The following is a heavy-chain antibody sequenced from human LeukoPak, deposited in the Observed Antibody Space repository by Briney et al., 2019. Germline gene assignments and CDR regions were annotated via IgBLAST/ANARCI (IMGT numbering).Heavy chain of an antibody. Sequence: ASVKVSCKASGYTFTGYYMYWVRQAPGQGLEWMGWINPNSGGTNYAQNFQDRVTMTRDTSISTAYMELSRLRSDDTAVYYCARAYSSTSETQFDYWGQGTLVTVSS. CDR2: INPNSGGT. CDR1: GYTFTGYY. CDR3: ARAYSSTSETQFDY. V-gene: IGHV1-2*02. D-gene: IGHD6-13*01. J-gene: IGHJ4*02.